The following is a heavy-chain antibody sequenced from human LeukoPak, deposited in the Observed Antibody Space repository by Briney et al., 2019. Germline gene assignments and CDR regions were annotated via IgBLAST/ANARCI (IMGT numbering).Heavy chain of an antibody. CDR2: IYYSGST. Sequence: SQTLSLTCTVSGSSISSGGYYWSWIRQHPGKGLEWIGYIYYSGSTYYNPSLKSRVTISVDTSKNQFSLKLSSVTAADMAVYYCARERGYSYGSFDPWGQGTLVTVSS. V-gene: IGHV4-31*03. J-gene: IGHJ5*02. D-gene: IGHD5-18*01. CDR3: ARERGYSYGSFDP. CDR1: GSSISSGGYY.